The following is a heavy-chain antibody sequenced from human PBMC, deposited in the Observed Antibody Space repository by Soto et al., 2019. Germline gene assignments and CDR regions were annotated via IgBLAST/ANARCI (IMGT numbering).Heavy chain of an antibody. J-gene: IGHJ5*02. Sequence: QVQLVESGGGVVQPGRSLRLSCAASGFSFSSYGMHWVRQAAGKGLEWVALISYDGSNKYYVDSVKGRFTISRDNSKNTLYLQMNSLRAEDTAMYYCAKDAHFGDYIGNWFDPWGQGTLVTVSS. CDR2: ISYDGSNK. D-gene: IGHD4-17*01. CDR3: AKDAHFGDYIGNWFDP. CDR1: GFSFSSYG. V-gene: IGHV3-30*18.